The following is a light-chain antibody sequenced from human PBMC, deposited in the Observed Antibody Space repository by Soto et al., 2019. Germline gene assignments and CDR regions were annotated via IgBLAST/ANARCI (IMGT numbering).Light chain of an antibody. CDR3: QQYNNWPRT. V-gene: IGKV3-15*01. J-gene: IGKJ1*01. CDR2: GAS. CDR1: QSVSSY. Sequence: EIVMTQSPATLSVSPGGRATLSCRASQSVSSYLAWYQQKPGQPPRLLIYGASTRATGIPARFSGSGSGTEFTLTISSLQSEDFAVYYCQQYNNWPRTFGQGTKVDI.